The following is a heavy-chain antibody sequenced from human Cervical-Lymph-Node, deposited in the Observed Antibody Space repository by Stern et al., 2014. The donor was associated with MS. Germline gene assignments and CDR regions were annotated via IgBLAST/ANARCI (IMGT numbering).Heavy chain of an antibody. V-gene: IGHV1-2*02. J-gene: IGHJ4*02. CDR2: ISPKTGSA. Sequence: KVSCKASGYTFTAYFLHWVRKAPGQGLEWIVWISPKTGSATYAQKFHDRVTMTRDTSINTGYMEVSILRSDDTAVYYCARDRGSYSDYWGQGTLVAVSS. D-gene: IGHD1-26*01. CDR3: ARDRGSYSDY. CDR1: GYTFTAYF.